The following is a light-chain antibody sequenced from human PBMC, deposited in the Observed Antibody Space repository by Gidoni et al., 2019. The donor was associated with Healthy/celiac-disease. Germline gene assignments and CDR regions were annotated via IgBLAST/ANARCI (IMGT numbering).Light chain of an antibody. V-gene: IGKV4-1*01. J-gene: IGKJ2*01. CDR3: QQYYSTPYT. Sequence: ILMTQSPDSLSVSLGETATINCKSSQSVLYSSNNKNYLAWYQQKPGQPPKLLIYWASTRESGVPDRCSGSGSGTDFTLTISSLQAEDVAVYYCQQYYSTPYTFGQGTKLEIK. CDR2: WAS. CDR1: QSVLYSSNNKNY.